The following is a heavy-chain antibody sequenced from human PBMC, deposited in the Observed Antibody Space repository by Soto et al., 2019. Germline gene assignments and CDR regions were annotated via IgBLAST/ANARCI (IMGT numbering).Heavy chain of an antibody. CDR1: GYSFTGYA. CDR3: SRDSELLSMSGTLIAY. V-gene: IGHV1-3*01. D-gene: IGHD1-7*01. Sequence: ASVKGSCKASGYSFTGYAMHWVRQAPGQRLEWMGWINAGNGNTKYSQKFQGRVTITRDTSASTAYMELSSLRSEDTAVYYCSRDSELLSMSGTLIAYWGQGTLVTVSS. J-gene: IGHJ4*02. CDR2: INAGNGNT.